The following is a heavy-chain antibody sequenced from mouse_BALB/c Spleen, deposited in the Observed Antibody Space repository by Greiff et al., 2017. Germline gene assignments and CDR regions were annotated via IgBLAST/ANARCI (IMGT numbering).Heavy chain of an antibody. CDR1: GYSITSGYY. D-gene: IGHD1-1*01. CDR3: ARDYYYGSSAWFAY. Sequence: EVKLQESGPGLVKPSQSLSLTCSVTGYSITSGYYWNWIRQFPGNKLEWMGYISYDGSNNYNPSLKNRISITRDTSKNQFFLKLNSVTTEDTATYYCARDYYYGSSAWFAYGGQGTLVTVSA. J-gene: IGHJ3*01. V-gene: IGHV3-6*02. CDR2: ISYDGSN.